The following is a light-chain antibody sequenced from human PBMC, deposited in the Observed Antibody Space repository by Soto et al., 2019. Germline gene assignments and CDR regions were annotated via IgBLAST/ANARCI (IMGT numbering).Light chain of an antibody. CDR3: PQYGSSPLT. CDR1: QSVSSNY. J-gene: IGKJ1*01. V-gene: IGKV3-20*01. CDR2: GAS. Sequence: GLTQSLATLSLNPGGRATLSCRASQSVSSNYLAWYQQKPGQAPRLLIYGASSRATGIPDRFSGSGSGTDFTLSISGLEPEDFAVYYCPQYGSSPLTVGQGTKVDIK.